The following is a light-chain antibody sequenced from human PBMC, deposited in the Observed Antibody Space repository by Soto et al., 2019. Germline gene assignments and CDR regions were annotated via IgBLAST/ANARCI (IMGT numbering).Light chain of an antibody. CDR2: EVS. CDR1: SSDVGGYNY. CDR3: SSYTSSSTLV. Sequence: QYALTQPTSVSGSPGQSITISCTGTSSDVGGYNYVSWYQQHPGKAPKLIIYEVSNRPSGVSNRFSGSKSGNTASLTISGLQAEDEADYYCSSYTSSSTLVFGTGTKLTVL. V-gene: IGLV2-14*01. J-gene: IGLJ1*01.